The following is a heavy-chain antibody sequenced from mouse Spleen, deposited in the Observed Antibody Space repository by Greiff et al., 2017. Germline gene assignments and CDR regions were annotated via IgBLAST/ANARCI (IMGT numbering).Heavy chain of an antibody. CDR1: GYTFTSYY. CDR2: INPGNGGT. J-gene: IGHJ2*01. D-gene: IGHD1-1*01. Sequence: QVQLQQPGAELVKPGASVKLSCKASGYTFTSYYMYWVKQRPGQGLEWIGGINPGNGGTNFNEKFKIKATLTVDKSSSTAYMQLSSLTSEDSAVYYCTRKGYYYGSSPYFFDYWGQGTTLTVSS. CDR3: TRKGYYYGSSPYFFDY. V-gene: IGHV1S81*02.